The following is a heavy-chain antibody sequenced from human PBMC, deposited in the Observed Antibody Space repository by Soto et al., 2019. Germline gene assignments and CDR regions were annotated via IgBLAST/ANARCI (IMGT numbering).Heavy chain of an antibody. CDR2: IVVGSGNT. CDR3: AAEWDGSSYRIDP. J-gene: IGHJ5*02. V-gene: IGHV1-58*01. Sequence: QMQLVQSGPEVKKPGTSVKVSCKASGFTFTSSAVQWVRQARGQRLEWIGWIVVGSGNTNYAQKFQERVTITRDMSTSTAYMELSSLRSEDAAVYYCAAEWDGSSYRIDPWGQGTLVTVSS. D-gene: IGHD6-13*01. CDR1: GFTFTSSA.